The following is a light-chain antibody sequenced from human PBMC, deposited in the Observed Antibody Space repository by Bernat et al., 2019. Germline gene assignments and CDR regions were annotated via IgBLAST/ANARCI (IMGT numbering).Light chain of an antibody. Sequence: DIQLTQSPSFLSASVGDRVTITCRASQVINTYLAWYQQKPGKAPKLLIYATSTLQSGVPSRFSGSGSGTEFTLTISSLQPEDFATYYCQQLDSYPLTVGGGTRVDIE. CDR3: QQLDSYPLT. CDR1: QVINTY. CDR2: ATS. J-gene: IGKJ4*01. V-gene: IGKV1-9*01.